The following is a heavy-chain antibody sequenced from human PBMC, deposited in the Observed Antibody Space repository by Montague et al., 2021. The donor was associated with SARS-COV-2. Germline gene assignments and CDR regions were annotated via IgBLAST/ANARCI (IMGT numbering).Heavy chain of an antibody. V-gene: IGHV4-4*07. CDR3: ARDVVAAPGTFDY. Sequence: SETLSLTCTVSGDSISYFYRSWIRQPAGKGLEWIGRVSASGSTNYNPSLNSRVTKSVDTSKKQFSLRLSPVTAADTAVYYRARDVVAAPGTFDYWSQGTLVTVSS. J-gene: IGHJ4*02. D-gene: IGHD6-13*01. CDR1: GDSISYFY. CDR2: VSASGST.